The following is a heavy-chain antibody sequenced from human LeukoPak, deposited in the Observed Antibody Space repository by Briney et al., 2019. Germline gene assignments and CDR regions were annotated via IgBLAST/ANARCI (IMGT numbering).Heavy chain of an antibody. J-gene: IGHJ4*02. Sequence: KPGGSLRLSCAASGFAFSSYNMKWVRQAPGKGLEWVSFISTTSTYIYYAYSVKGRFTVSRDNSKNLLYLQMDSLRVEDTAVYYCARAGTCSSTSCDGGIEYWGQGTLVTVSS. CDR2: ISTTSTYI. D-gene: IGHD2-2*01. CDR1: GFAFSSYN. CDR3: ARAGTCSSTSCDGGIEY. V-gene: IGHV3-21*06.